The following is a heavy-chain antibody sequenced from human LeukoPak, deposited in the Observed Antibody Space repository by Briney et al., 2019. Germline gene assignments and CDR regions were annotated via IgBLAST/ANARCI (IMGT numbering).Heavy chain of an antibody. D-gene: IGHD1-26*01. V-gene: IGHV3-48*04. CDR3: AKEGSYDAFDI. CDR2: ISSSGSTI. CDR1: KFTFSNYW. Sequence: GGSLRLSCVASKFTFSNYWMSWVRQAPGKGLEWVSYISSSGSTINYADSVMGRFTVSRDNAENSLYLQMSSLRADDTAVYYCAKEGSYDAFDIWGQGTMVTVSS. J-gene: IGHJ3*02.